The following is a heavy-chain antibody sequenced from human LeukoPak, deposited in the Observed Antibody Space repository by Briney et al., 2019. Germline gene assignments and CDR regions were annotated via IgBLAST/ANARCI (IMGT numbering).Heavy chain of an antibody. CDR3: ARGGSWCNGYYCYMDV. J-gene: IGHJ6*03. CDR1: GFTVSDSS. Sequence: GGALKLACEASGFTVSDSSVHGVRQPSGKGLEWVGRVRTKPNNYATTYAAWVNGRFFISRDDSKNTAYLRMHSLKTEDTAIYYCARGGSWCNGYYCYMDVWGKGTTVVVSS. D-gene: IGHD2-8*01. V-gene: IGHV3-73*01. CDR2: VRTKPNNYAT.